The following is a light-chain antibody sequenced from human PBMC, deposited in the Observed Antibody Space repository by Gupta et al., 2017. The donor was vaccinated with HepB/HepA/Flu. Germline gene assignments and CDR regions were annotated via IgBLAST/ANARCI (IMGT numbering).Light chain of an antibody. CDR3: QQSYSTPMCS. V-gene: IGKV1-39*01. Sequence: DIQLTQSPSSLSASVGDRVTITCRASQSISSYLNWYQQKPGKAPKLLIYAASSLQSGVPSRFSGSGSGTDFTLTISSLQPEDFATYYCQQSYSTPMCSFGQETKLEIK. CDR2: AAS. CDR1: QSISSY. J-gene: IGKJ2*04.